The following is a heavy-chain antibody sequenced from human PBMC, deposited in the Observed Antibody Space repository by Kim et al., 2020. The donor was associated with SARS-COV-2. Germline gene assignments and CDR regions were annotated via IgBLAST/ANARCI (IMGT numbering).Heavy chain of an antibody. J-gene: IGHJ4*02. CDR3: ARAYWYSSSWYYFDY. D-gene: IGHD6-13*01. V-gene: IGHV1-18*01. Sequence: QKRQGRVTMTTDTSTSTAYMELRSLRSDDTAVYYCARAYWYSSSWYYFDYWGQGTLVTVSS.